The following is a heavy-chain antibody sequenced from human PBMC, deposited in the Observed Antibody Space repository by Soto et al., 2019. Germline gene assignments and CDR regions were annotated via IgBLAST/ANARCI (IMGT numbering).Heavy chain of an antibody. Sequence: GESLKISCKGSGYSFTSYWISWVRQMPGKGLEWMGRIDPSDSYTNYSPSFQGHVTISADKSISTAYLQWSSLKASDTAMYYCARLPSMGSGSYPSYYYYGMDVWGQGTTVTVSS. J-gene: IGHJ6*02. CDR1: GYSFTSYW. CDR3: ARLPSMGSGSYPSYYYYGMDV. V-gene: IGHV5-10-1*01. CDR2: IDPSDSYT. D-gene: IGHD3-10*01.